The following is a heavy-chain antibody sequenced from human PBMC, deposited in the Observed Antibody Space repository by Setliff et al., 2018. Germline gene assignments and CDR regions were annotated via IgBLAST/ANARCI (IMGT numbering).Heavy chain of an antibody. D-gene: IGHD6-19*01. CDR2: ISGNSYYI. V-gene: IGHV3-21*01. J-gene: IGHJ4*02. Sequence: GGSLRLSCAASTFALSSYWMNWVRQAPGKGLEWVSAISGNSYYINYVDSVKGRFTVSRDNDRNSVSLQMNSLRAEDTGVYYCVAGRMWLPVGDYWGQGALVTVSS. CDR3: VAGRMWLPVGDY. CDR1: TFALSSYW.